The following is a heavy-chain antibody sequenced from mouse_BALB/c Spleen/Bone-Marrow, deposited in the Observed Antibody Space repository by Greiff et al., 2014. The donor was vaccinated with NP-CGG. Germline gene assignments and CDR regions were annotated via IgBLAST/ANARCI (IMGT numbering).Heavy chain of an antibody. V-gene: IGHV1-22*01. CDR3: TRSRYGDY. D-gene: IGHD2-14*01. CDR2: INPNIGGT. CDR1: GYTFTDYT. Sequence: EVQLQESGPELVKPGASVKISCKTSGYTFTDYTMHWVKQSHGKSLEWIGHINPNIGGTSYNQKFKGKATLTLDKSSGTAYMELRSLTSEDSAVYYCTRSRYGDYWGQGTTLTGSS. J-gene: IGHJ2*01.